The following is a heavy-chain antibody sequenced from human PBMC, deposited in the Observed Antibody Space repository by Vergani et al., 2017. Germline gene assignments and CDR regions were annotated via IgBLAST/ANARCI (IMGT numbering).Heavy chain of an antibody. J-gene: IGHJ4*02. V-gene: IGHV3-48*01. Sequence: EVQLVESGGGLVQPGGSLRLSCAASGFTFSSSGMTWVRQAPGKGLEWVSYISSSRTTIYYVDSVKGRFTISRDNAKNSLYLQMNSLRAEDMALYYCARGGIAGAGPFDYWGQGTLVTVSS. D-gene: IGHD6-13*01. CDR1: GFTFSSSG. CDR2: ISSSRTTI. CDR3: ARGGIAGAGPFDY.